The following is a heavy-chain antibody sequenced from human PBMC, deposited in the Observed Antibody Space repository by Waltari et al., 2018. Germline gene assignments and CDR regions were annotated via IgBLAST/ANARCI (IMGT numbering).Heavy chain of an antibody. CDR1: GFTFSSYW. V-gene: IGHV3-7*01. CDR3: ARDSGRYFDWFLDV. CDR2: KKQDGSEK. J-gene: IGHJ6*02. Sequence: EVQLVESGGGLVQPGGSLRLSCAASGFTFSSYWMSWVRQAPGKGLEWVANKKQDGSEKYYVDSVKGRFTISRDNAKNSLYLQMNSLRAEDTAVYYCARDSGRYFDWFLDVWGQGTTVTVSS. D-gene: IGHD3-9*01.